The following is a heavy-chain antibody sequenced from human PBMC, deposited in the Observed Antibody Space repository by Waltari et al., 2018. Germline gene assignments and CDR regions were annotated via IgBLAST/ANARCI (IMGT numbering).Heavy chain of an antibody. V-gene: IGHV3-23*01. Sequence: GSLTLSCAASGLTFSFYAMNWVRQAPGKGLEWVSGISGSGGSTYYADSVKGRFTISRDNSKNTLYLQMNSLRAEDTAVYYCAKDSPVLMVYAADYWGQGTMVTVSS. J-gene: IGHJ4*02. CDR1: GLTFSFYA. CDR3: AKDSPVLMVYAADY. D-gene: IGHD2-8*01. CDR2: ISGSGGST.